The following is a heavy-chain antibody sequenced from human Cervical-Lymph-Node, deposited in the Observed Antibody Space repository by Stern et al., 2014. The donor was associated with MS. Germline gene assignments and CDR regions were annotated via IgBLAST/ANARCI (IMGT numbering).Heavy chain of an antibody. CDR1: GFTFSTYW. CDR2: LNSDGRIT. Sequence: EVQLVESGGGLVQPGGSLRLSCAASGFTFSTYWMHWVRQAPGKGLVWVSRLNSDGRITNYADSVKGRFTISRDNAKKTLYLQMSSLRAEDTAVYYCAREELGFSYGRWGQGTLVTVSS. V-gene: IGHV3-74*01. J-gene: IGHJ4*02. D-gene: IGHD5-18*01. CDR3: AREELGFSYGR.